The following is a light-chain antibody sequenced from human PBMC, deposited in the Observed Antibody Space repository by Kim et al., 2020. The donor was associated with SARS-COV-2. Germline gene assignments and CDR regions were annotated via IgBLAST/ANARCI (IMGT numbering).Light chain of an antibody. CDR3: QQYDTYPWT. J-gene: IGKJ1*01. CDR2: KAS. V-gene: IGKV1-5*03. CDR1: QYITRR. Sequence: ASVGDSVTIPCRASQYITRRLAWYQQKPGKAPKVLISKASTLESGVPSTFSGSGSGTDFTLTISSLQPDDFATYYCQQYDTYPWTFGQGTKVDIK.